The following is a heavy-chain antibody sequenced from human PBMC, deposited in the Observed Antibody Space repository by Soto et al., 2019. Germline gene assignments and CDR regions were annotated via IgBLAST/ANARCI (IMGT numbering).Heavy chain of an antibody. V-gene: IGHV1-46*03. CDR3: ARRGLFDYGDGGYYFDY. CDR2: INPSGGST. D-gene: IGHD4-17*01. Sequence: ASVKVSCKASGYTFTSYYMHWVRQAPGQGLEWMGIINPSGGSTSYAQKFQGRVTMTRDTSTSTVYMELSSLRSEDTAVYYCARRGLFDYGDGGYYFDYWGQGTLVTVSS. J-gene: IGHJ4*02. CDR1: GYTFTSYY.